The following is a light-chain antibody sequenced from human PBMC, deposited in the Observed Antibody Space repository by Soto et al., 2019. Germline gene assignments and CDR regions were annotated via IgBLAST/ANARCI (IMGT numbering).Light chain of an antibody. CDR3: HQFGSSPLAFT. CDR1: QSVSTRY. V-gene: IGKV3-20*01. J-gene: IGKJ2*01. CDR2: GAS. Sequence: ESMLTQSPGTLSLSPGERATLSCRASQSVSTRYLAWYQQKPGQAPRLLIYGASIRAAGIPDRFSGSESGTVFTLTISRLEPEDFAVYYCHQFGSSPLAFTFGQGTKLEI.